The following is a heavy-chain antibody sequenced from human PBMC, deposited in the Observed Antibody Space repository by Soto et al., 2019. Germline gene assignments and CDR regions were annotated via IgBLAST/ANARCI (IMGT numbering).Heavy chain of an antibody. CDR1: GGSISSSSYY. V-gene: IGHV4-39*01. CDR2: IHYSGST. Sequence: PSETLSLTCTVSGGSISSSSYYWGWIRQPPGKGLEWIGSIHYSGSTYYNPSLKSRVTISVDTSKNQFSLKLSSVTAADTAVYYCARVGSRDCGGDCYSYYFDYWGQGTLVTAPQ. CDR3: ARVGSRDCGGDCYSYYFDY. D-gene: IGHD2-21*01. J-gene: IGHJ4*02.